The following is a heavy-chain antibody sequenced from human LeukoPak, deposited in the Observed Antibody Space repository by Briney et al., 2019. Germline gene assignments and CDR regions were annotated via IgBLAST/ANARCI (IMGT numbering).Heavy chain of an antibody. CDR2: ISSDGSST. Sequence: GGSLRLSCAASGFTFSDYYMSWIRQAPGKGLVWVSRISSDGSSTSYADSVKGRFTISRDNAKNTLYLQMNSLRAEDTAVYYCARENEYCSSASCYKPEDYWGQGTLVTVSS. D-gene: IGHD2-2*02. V-gene: IGHV3-74*01. J-gene: IGHJ4*02. CDR1: GFTFSDYY. CDR3: ARENEYCSSASCYKPEDY.